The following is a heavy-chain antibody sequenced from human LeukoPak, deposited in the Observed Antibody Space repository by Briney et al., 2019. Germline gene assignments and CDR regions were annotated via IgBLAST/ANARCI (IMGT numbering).Heavy chain of an antibody. CDR1: GFTFSSYA. CDR2: ISGSGGST. V-gene: IGHV3-23*01. D-gene: IGHD2-2*01. Sequence: GGSLRLSCAASGFTFSSYAMSWVRPAPGKGLEWVSAISGSGGSTYYADSVKGRFTISRDNSKSTLYLQMNSLRAEDTAVYYCAKSCSSTSCYGSYWGQGTLVTVSS. CDR3: AKSCSSTSCYGSY. J-gene: IGHJ4*02.